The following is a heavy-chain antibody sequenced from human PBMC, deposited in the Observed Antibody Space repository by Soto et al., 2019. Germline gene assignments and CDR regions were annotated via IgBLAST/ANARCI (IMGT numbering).Heavy chain of an antibody. CDR2: INHSGST. D-gene: IGHD3-10*01. J-gene: IGHJ4*02. CDR1: GGSFSGYY. V-gene: IGHV4-34*01. CDR3: VCYYASGTYYSHY. Sequence: SQTLSLTCAVYGGSFSGYYWSWIRQPPGEGLEWIGEINHSGSTNYNPSLKSRVTISVDTSKNQFSLKLSSVTAADTAVYYCVCYYASGTYYSHYWGQGTLVTVSP.